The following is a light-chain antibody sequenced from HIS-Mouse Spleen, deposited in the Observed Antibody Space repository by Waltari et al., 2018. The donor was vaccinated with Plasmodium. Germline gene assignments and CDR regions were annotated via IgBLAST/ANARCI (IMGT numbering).Light chain of an antibody. Sequence: AIWMTQSPSLLSASTGDRVTISCRMSQGIRSYLAWYQQKPGKAPELLIYAASTLQSGVPSRFSGSGTETDFTLTISCLQSEDFATYYCQQYYSFPQTFGQGTKVEIK. J-gene: IGKJ1*01. CDR2: AAS. V-gene: IGKV1D-8*02. CDR3: QQYYSFPQT. CDR1: QGIRSY.